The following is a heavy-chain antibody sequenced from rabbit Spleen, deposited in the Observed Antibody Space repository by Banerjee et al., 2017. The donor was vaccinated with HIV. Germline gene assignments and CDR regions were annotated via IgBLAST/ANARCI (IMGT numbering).Heavy chain of an antibody. D-gene: IGHD8-1*01. CDR3: ARDTGSSFSSYGMDL. CDR2: IHAGSSGNI. Sequence: QSLEESGGDLVKPGASLTLTCTASGVSFSSNYYMCWVRQAPGKGLEWIACIHAGSSGNIYYASWAKGRFTCSKTSSTTVTLQMTSLTAADTATYFCARDTGSSFSSYGMDLWGPGTLVPS. J-gene: IGHJ6*01. V-gene: IGHV1S40*01. CDR1: GVSFSSNYY.